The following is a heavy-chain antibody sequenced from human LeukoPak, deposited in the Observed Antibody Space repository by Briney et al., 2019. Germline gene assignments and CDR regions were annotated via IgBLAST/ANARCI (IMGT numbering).Heavy chain of an antibody. CDR2: IYYSGTT. CDR1: GGSISYYY. J-gene: IGHJ6*02. D-gene: IGHD4-17*01. CDR3: AREDPQTTVPEGMDV. V-gene: IGHV4-59*01. Sequence: PSETLSLSCTVSGGSISYYYWSWIRQSPGKGLEWIGYIYYSGTTNYNPSLKSRVTISVDTSKNQFSLQLRSVTAADTAVYYCAREDPQTTVPEGMDVWGQGTTVTVSS.